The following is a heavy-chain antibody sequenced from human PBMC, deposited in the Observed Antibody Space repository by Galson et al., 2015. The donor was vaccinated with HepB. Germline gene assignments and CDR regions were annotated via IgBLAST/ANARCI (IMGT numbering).Heavy chain of an antibody. CDR3: ARNNSGSSDGAYYRIDV. Sequence: SLRLSCAASGFTFSSYGMHWVRQAPGKGLEWVAVIWYDGSNKYYADSVKGRFTISRDNSKNTLYLQMNSMRAEDTAVYYCARNNSGSSDGAYYRIDVWGQRTTVTVSS. D-gene: IGHD2-15*01. V-gene: IGHV3-33*01. CDR2: IWYDGSNK. CDR1: GFTFSSYG. J-gene: IGHJ6*02.